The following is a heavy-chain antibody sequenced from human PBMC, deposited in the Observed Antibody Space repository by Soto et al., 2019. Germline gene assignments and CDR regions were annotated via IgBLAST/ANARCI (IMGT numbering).Heavy chain of an antibody. Sequence: PSETLSLTCTVSGGSISSGDYYWSWIRQPPGKGLEWIGYIYYSGSTYYNPSLKSRVTISVDTSKNQFSLNLSSVTAADTAVYYCAKEPVSITIFGVSXMDVWRRATTVTAP. J-gene: IGHJ6*02. V-gene: IGHV4-30-4*01. CDR3: AKEPVSITIFGVSXMDV. CDR1: GGSISSGDYY. CDR2: IYYSGST. D-gene: IGHD3-3*01.